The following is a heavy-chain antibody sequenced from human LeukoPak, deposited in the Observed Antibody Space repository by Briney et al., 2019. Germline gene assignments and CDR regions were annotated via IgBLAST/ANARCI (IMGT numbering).Heavy chain of an antibody. D-gene: IGHD3-22*01. CDR1: GYTFSSYS. Sequence: GGSLRLSCLASGYTFSSYSINWVRQAPGKGLEWVSSISVRSNYIYYADSVRGRFRISRDDARDSLYLQMNSLRAEDTAVYYCVRLRRNSDTSGFYYYDFWGQGTLVTVSS. V-gene: IGHV3-21*01. CDR2: ISVRSNYI. CDR3: VRLRRNSDTSGFYYYDF. J-gene: IGHJ4*02.